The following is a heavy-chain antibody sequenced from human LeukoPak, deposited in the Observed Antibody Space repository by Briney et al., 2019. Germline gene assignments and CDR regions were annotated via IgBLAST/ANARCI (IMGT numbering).Heavy chain of an antibody. CDR1: GGSISSDSYY. Sequence: SETLSLTCTVSGGSISSDSYYWAWIRQLPGKGLEGIASIYYSGSTYYNPSLKSRVTISVDTSRNQFSLKLSSVTAADTAVYYCASLAVAGLSEGYWGQGTLVIVSS. CDR3: ASLAVAGLSEGY. D-gene: IGHD6-19*01. V-gene: IGHV4-39*01. CDR2: IYYSGST. J-gene: IGHJ4*02.